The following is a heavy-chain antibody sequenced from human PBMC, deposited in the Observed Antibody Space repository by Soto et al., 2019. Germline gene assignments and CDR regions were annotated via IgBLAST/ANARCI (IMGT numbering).Heavy chain of an antibody. V-gene: IGHV4-34*01. J-gene: IGHJ4*02. CDR1: GGSFSGYY. Sequence: KQSQTLSLTCAVYGGSFSGYYWSWIRQPPGKGLEWIGEINHSGSTNYNPSLKSRVTISVDTSKNQFSLKLSSVTAADTAVYYCATFDYDSSGYYSPTGYWGQGTLVTVSS. CDR2: INHSGST. D-gene: IGHD3-22*01. CDR3: ATFDYDSSGYYSPTGY.